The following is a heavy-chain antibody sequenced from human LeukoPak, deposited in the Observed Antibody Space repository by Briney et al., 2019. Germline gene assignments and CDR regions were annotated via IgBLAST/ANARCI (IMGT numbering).Heavy chain of an antibody. CDR2: FSGSGGNT. CDR1: GFTFSSYA. V-gene: IGHV3-23*01. Sequence: GGSLRLSCAASGFTFSSYAMSWVRQAPGKGLEWVSTFSGSGGNTYYADSVKGRFTISRDNSKNTLYLQMNNLRAEDTAVYYCAKESDGENFDYWGQGTLVTVSS. CDR3: AKESDGENFDY. D-gene: IGHD3-10*01. J-gene: IGHJ4*02.